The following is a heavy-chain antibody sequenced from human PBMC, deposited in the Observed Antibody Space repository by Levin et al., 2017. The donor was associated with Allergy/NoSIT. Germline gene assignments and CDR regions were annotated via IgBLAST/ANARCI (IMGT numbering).Heavy chain of an antibody. J-gene: IGHJ4*02. V-gene: IGHV4-59*01. D-gene: IGHD6-13*01. Sequence: SETLSLTCTVSGDSISSYSWTWIRQPPGKGLEWIGYIYYTGTATYNPSLKSRVTISVDTSKRQFSLKMSSVTAADPAVYYCAKCSPLTAYFDYWGQGTLVTVSS. CDR3: AKCSPLTAYFDY. CDR1: GDSISSYS. CDR2: IYYTGTA.